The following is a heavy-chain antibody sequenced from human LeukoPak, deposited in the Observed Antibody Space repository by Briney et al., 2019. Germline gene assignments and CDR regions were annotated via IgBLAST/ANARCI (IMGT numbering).Heavy chain of an antibody. Sequence: GRSLRLSCAASGFTFSRYGMHWVRQAPGKGLEWVAVISYDGSNKYYADSVKGRFTISRDNSKNTLYLQMNSLRAEDTAVYYCAKSGGGYSSGWFYWGQGTLVTVSS. V-gene: IGHV3-30*18. CDR3: AKSGGGYSSGWFY. D-gene: IGHD6-19*01. CDR2: ISYDGSNK. CDR1: GFTFSRYG. J-gene: IGHJ4*02.